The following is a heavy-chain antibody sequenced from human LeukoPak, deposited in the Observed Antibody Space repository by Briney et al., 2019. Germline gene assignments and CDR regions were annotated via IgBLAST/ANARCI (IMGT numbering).Heavy chain of an antibody. CDR1: GYTFTSYD. CDR2: MNPNSGNT. Sequence: ASVMVSCKASGYTFTSYDINWVRQATGQGLEWMGWMNPNSGNTGYAQKFQGRVTMTRNTSISTAYMELSSLRSEDTAVYYCARTRWELLQGYYYYYYGMDVWGQGTTVTVSS. D-gene: IGHD1-26*01. CDR3: ARTRWELLQGYYYYYYGMDV. J-gene: IGHJ6*02. V-gene: IGHV1-8*01.